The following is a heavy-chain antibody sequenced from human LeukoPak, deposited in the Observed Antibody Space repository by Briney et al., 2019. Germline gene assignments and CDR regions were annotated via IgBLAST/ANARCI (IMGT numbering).Heavy chain of an antibody. CDR1: VGSISSYY. CDR3: ARRLIQDYDSSGYEVSHAFDI. J-gene: IGHJ3*02. Sequence: ASETLSLTCTVSVGSISSYYWSWIRQPPGKGLEWIGYIYYSGSTNYNPSLKSRVTISVDTSKNQFSLKLSSVTAADTAVYYCARRLIQDYDSSGYEVSHAFDIWGQGTMVTVSS. D-gene: IGHD3-22*01. CDR2: IYYSGST. V-gene: IGHV4-59*01.